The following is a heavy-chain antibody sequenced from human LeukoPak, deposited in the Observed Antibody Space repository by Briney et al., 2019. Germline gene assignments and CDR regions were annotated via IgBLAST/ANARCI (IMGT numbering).Heavy chain of an antibody. D-gene: IGHD2-21*01. CDR3: AISIRMTYYYYMDV. CDR2: IIPIFGTA. CDR1: GGTFSSYA. J-gene: IGHJ6*03. V-gene: IGHV1-69*05. Sequence: SVKVSYKASGGTFSSYAISWVRQAPGQGLEWVGGIIPIFGTANYAQKFQGGVTITTDESRSTAYMELSSLRSEDTAVYYCAISIRMTYYYYMDVWGKGTTVTVSS.